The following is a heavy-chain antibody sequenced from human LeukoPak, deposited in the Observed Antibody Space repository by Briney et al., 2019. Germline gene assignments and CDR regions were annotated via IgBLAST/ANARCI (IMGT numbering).Heavy chain of an antibody. Sequence: GGSLRLSCAASGFTFSSYSMNWVRQAPGKGLEWVSSISSSSSYIYYADSVKGRFTISRDNAKNSLYLQMNSLRAEDTAVYYCARDTYDSSGYYYVGYYYGMDVWGQGTTVTVSS. J-gene: IGHJ6*02. D-gene: IGHD3-22*01. V-gene: IGHV3-21*01. CDR2: ISSSSSYI. CDR3: ARDTYDSSGYYYVGYYYGMDV. CDR1: GFTFSSYS.